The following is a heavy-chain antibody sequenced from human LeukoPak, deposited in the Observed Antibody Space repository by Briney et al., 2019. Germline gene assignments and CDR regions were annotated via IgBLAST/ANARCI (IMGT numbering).Heavy chain of an antibody. V-gene: IGHV3-21*01. D-gene: IGHD5-18*01. CDR1: GFTFSSYS. J-gene: IGHJ4*02. Sequence: GALRLSCAASGFTFSSYSMNWVRQAPGKGLEWVSSISSSSSYIYYADSVKGRFTISRDNTKNSLYLQMNSLRAEDTAVYYCAISTYSYGSRYYFDYWGQGTLVTVSS. CDR3: AISTYSYGSRYYFDY. CDR2: ISSSSSYI.